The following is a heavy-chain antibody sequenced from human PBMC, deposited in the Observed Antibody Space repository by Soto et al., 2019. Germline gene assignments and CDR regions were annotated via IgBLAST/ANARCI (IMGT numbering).Heavy chain of an antibody. J-gene: IGHJ6*02. Sequence: GASVKVSCKASGGTFSSYAISWVRQAPGQGLEWMGGIIPIFGTANYAQKFQGRVTITADESTSTAYMELSSLRSEDTAVYYCARRCTNGVCYMGDYYYGMDVWGQGTTVTAP. CDR3: ARRCTNGVCYMGDYYYGMDV. CDR1: GGTFSSYA. V-gene: IGHV1-69*13. CDR2: IIPIFGTA. D-gene: IGHD2-8*01.